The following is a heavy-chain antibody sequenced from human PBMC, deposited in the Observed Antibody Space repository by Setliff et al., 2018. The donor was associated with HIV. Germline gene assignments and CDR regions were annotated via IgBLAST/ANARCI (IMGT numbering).Heavy chain of an antibody. CDR3: ARRLYSSEAFDP. CDR1: GYSFSNYW. D-gene: IGHD6-25*01. V-gene: IGHV5-51*01. CDR2: IYPGDSDA. Sequence: PGESLKISCKGSGYSFSNYWIGWVRQMPGKGLEWMGIIYPGDSDARYSPSFQGQVTISVDKSISTAYLQWGSLKASDTAMYYCARRLYSSEAFDPWGKGTTVTVSS. J-gene: IGHJ6*04.